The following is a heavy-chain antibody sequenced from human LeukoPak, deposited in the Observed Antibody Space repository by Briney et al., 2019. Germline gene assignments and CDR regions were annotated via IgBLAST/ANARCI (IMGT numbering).Heavy chain of an antibody. CDR1: GGSISSNNW. J-gene: IGHJ3*02. CDR3: ARDHLKDYGGNFRAFDI. D-gene: IGHD4-23*01. CDR2: IYHSGRT. Sequence: SETLPLTCAVSGGSISSNNWWNWVRQPPGKGLEWIGEIYHSGRTNYNPPLKSRVTISVDKSRNQFSLKLSSVTAADTAVYYCARDHLKDYGGNFRAFDIWGQGTMVTVSS. V-gene: IGHV4-4*02.